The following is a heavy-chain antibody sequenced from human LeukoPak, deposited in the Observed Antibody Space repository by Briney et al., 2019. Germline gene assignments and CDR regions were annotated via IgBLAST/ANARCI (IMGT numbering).Heavy chain of an antibody. D-gene: IGHD5-18*01. CDR1: GFTFDDYA. Sequence: SLRLSCAASGFTFDDYAMHWVRQAPGKGLEWVSGISWNSGSIGYADSVKGRFTISRDNAKNSLYLQMNSLRAEDTALYYCAKDTGYSYGPYIDYWGQGTLVTVSS. J-gene: IGHJ4*02. V-gene: IGHV3-9*01. CDR3: AKDTGYSYGPYIDY. CDR2: ISWNSGSI.